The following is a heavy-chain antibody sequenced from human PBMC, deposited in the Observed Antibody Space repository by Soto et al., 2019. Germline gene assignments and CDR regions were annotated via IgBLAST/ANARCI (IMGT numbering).Heavy chain of an antibody. V-gene: IGHV1-18*04. Sequence: EASVKVSCKASGYTFTSYGISWVRQAPGQGLEWMGWISAYNGNTNYAQKLQGRVTMTTDTSTSTAYMELRSLRSDDTAVYYCARDPGYYDILTGYYTRGNWFDPWGQGTLVTVSS. CDR1: GYTFTSYG. J-gene: IGHJ5*02. CDR3: ARDPGYYDILTGYYTRGNWFDP. CDR2: ISAYNGNT. D-gene: IGHD3-9*01.